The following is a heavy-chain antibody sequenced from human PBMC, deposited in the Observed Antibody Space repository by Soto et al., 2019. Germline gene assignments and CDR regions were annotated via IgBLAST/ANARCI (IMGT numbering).Heavy chain of an antibody. D-gene: IGHD3-10*01. J-gene: IGHJ4*02. Sequence: VGSLRLSCAASGFTFSTYWMSWVRQAPGKGLEWVANIKQDGSEKYYVDSVKGRFTISRDNAKNSLYLQMNSLRAEDTAVYYCARDETYYYGSGPVGGQGTLVTVSS. CDR3: ARDETYYYGSGPV. V-gene: IGHV3-7*01. CDR1: GFTFSTYW. CDR2: IKQDGSEK.